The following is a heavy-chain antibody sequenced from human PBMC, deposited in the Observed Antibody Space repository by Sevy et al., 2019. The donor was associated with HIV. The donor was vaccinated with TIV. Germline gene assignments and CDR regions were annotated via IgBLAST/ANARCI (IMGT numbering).Heavy chain of an antibody. CDR1: GFTFGDYA. Sequence: GGSLRLSCTASGFTFGDYAMSWFRQAPGKGLEWVGFIRSKAYGGTTEYAASVKGRFTISRDDSKSIAYLQMNRLKTEDTAVYYCTRDLALCPPTHFAYWGQGTLVTVSS. V-gene: IGHV3-49*03. J-gene: IGHJ4*02. CDR3: TRDLALCPPTHFAY. CDR2: IRSKAYGGTT.